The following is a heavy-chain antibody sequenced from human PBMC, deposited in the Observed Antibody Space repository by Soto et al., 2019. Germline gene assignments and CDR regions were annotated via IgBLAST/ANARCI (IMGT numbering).Heavy chain of an antibody. CDR3: ARALRRYYYYGMDV. D-gene: IGHD3-16*01. Sequence: SETLSLTCTVSGGSISSGDYYWSWIRQPPGRGLEWIGYIYYSGSTNYNPSLKSRVTISVDTSKNQFSLKLSSVTAADTAVYYCARALRRYYYYGMDVWGQGTTVTVSS. V-gene: IGHV4-61*08. J-gene: IGHJ6*02. CDR1: GGSISSGDYY. CDR2: IYYSGST.